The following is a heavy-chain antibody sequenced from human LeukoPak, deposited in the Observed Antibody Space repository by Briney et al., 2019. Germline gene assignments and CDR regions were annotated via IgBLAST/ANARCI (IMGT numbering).Heavy chain of an antibody. Sequence: ASVKVSCKASGYTFTSYGISWVRQAPGQGLEWMGWISAYNGNTNYAQKLQGRVTMTTDTSTSTAYMELRSLRSEDTAVYYCATYYYDSSGYYRYYYYMDVWGKGTTVTISS. D-gene: IGHD3-22*01. CDR2: ISAYNGNT. J-gene: IGHJ6*03. CDR1: GYTFTSYG. V-gene: IGHV1-18*01. CDR3: ATYYYDSSGYYRYYYYMDV.